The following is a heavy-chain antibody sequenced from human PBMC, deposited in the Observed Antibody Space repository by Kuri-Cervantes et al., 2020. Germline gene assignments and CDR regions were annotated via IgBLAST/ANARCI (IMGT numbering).Heavy chain of an antibody. CDR1: GYTFTSYG. CDR2: ITPFNGNT. J-gene: IGHJ3*02. D-gene: IGHD3-10*01. V-gene: IGHV1-18*01. Sequence: ASVKVSCKASGYTFTSYGITWVRQAPGQGLEWMGWITPFNGNTNYAQKFQDRVTITRDRSMSTAYMELSSLRSDDTAVYYCAREMYYYGSGSYNGQHTFDIWGQGTMVTVSS. CDR3: AREMYYYGSGSYNGQHTFDI.